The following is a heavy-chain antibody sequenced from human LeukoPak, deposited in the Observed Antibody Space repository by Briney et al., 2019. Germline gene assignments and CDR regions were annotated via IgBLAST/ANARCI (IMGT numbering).Heavy chain of an antibody. Sequence: PGGSLRLSCAASGFTFSSYWMSWVRQAPGKGLEWVANIKEDGSEKYYVDSVKGRFTISRDTAKNSLYLQMNSLRAEDTAVYYCARYSSSSASWFDPWGQGTLVTVSS. CDR3: ARYSSSSASWFDP. V-gene: IGHV3-7*01. J-gene: IGHJ5*02. CDR1: GFTFSSYW. D-gene: IGHD6-6*01. CDR2: IKEDGSEK.